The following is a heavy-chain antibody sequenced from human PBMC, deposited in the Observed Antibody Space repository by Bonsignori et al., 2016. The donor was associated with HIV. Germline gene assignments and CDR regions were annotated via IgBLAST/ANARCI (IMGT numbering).Heavy chain of an antibody. D-gene: IGHD2-2*02. CDR3: TKDLEPIPKKYFAF. CDR2: IRYDASED. J-gene: IGHJ4*02. V-gene: IGHV3-30*02. Sequence: GESLKISCATSGFTFRHYGMHWVRQAPGKGLEWVAFIRYDASEDFYAVSVKGRFTISRDNSQNTLYLQMNSLRAEDTAVYYCTKDLEPIPKKYFAFWGQGTLVTVSS. CDR1: GFTFRHYG.